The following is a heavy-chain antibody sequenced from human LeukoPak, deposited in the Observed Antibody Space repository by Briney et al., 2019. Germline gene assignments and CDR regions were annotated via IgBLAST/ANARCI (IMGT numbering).Heavy chain of an antibody. CDR2: IYHSGST. V-gene: IGHV4-4*02. J-gene: IGHJ4*02. CDR1: GGSISTRHW. D-gene: IGHD3-10*01. Sequence: SETLSLTCDVSGGSISTRHWWTWVRQPPGKGLEWIGEIYHSGSTNYNPSLRSRVTISVDKSKNQFSLRLNSVTAADTAVYYCTRGSGGMGSGTSDPPGINYFDCWGQGTLVTVSS. CDR3: TRGSGGMGSGTSDPPGINYFDC.